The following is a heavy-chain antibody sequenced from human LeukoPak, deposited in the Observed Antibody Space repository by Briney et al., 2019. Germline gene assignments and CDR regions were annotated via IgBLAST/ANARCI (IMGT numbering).Heavy chain of an antibody. CDR3: AASPDYYDSNGYSYYFDY. CDR2: IVVGSGNT. CDR1: GFTFTSSA. J-gene: IGHJ4*02. Sequence: SVEVSCKASGFTFTSSAVQWVRQARGQRLEWIGWIVVGSGNTNYAQKFQERVTITRDMSTSTAYMELSSLRSEDTAVYYCAASPDYYDSNGYSYYFDYWGQGTLVTVSP. D-gene: IGHD3-22*01. V-gene: IGHV1-58*01.